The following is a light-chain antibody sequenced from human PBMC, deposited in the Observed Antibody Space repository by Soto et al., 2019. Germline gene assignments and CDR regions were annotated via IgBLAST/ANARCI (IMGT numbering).Light chain of an antibody. Sequence: DIQMTQSPSTLSASVGDRVTITCRASQSISDWLAWYQQKPGKAPKLLIYDASTLQSGVPSRFSGGGSGTEFTLTISSLQPDDFATYYCQEYKSATFGQGTRLEIK. CDR2: DAS. J-gene: IGKJ5*01. CDR1: QSISDW. CDR3: QEYKSAT. V-gene: IGKV1-5*01.